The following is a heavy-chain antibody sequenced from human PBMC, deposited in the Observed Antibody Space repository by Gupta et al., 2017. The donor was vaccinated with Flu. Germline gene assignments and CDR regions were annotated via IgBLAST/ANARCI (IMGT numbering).Heavy chain of an antibody. V-gene: IGHV3-48*03. J-gene: IGHJ6*03. Sequence: EMQLVGSGVGLVQLGGSLRLSCAASGFTFSSYEMNWVRQAPGKGLEWVSYISSSGSTIYYADSVKGRFTISRDNAKNSLYLQMNSLRAEDTAVYYCARERIPSYHVMDVWGKGTTVTVSS. CDR2: ISSSGSTI. CDR1: GFTFSSYE. CDR3: ARERIPSYHVMDV.